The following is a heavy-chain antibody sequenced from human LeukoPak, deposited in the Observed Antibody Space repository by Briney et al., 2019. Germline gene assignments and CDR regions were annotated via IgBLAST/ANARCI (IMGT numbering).Heavy chain of an antibody. Sequence: SETLSLTCTVSGGSISSGSYYWSWIRQPAGKGLEWIGRMYTSGSTNYNPSLKSRVTISGATSKNQFSLKLSSMTAADTAVYYCTRDNPGMTSTDTWGQGTLVTVSS. J-gene: IGHJ4*02. CDR2: MYTSGST. D-gene: IGHD1-1*01. CDR3: TRDNPGMTSTDT. CDR1: GGSISSGSYY. V-gene: IGHV4-61*02.